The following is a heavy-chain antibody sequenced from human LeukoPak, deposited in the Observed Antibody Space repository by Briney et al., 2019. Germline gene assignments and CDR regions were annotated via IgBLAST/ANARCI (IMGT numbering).Heavy chain of an antibody. CDR2: INSDGSST. J-gene: IGHJ4*02. CDR1: GFTFSSYW. CDR3: ARPYSSGWWYFDY. Sequence: GGSLRLSCAASGFTFSSYWMHWVRQAPGKGLVWVARINSDGSSTSYADSVKGRFTISRDNAKNTLYLQMNSLRADDTAVYYCARPYSSGWWYFDYWGQGPLVTVSS. D-gene: IGHD6-19*01. V-gene: IGHV3-74*01.